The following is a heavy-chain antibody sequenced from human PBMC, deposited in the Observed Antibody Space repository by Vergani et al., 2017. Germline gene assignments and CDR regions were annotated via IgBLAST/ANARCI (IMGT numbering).Heavy chain of an antibody. J-gene: IGHJ4*02. V-gene: IGHV1-24*01. D-gene: IGHD5-12*01. CDR1: GYTLTELS. CDR3: ATVPMVDQHSGYDQDIDY. CDR2: FGPEDGET. Sequence: QVQLVQSGAEVKKPGASVKVSCKVSGYTLTELSMHWVRQAPGQGLEWMGGFGPEDGETIYAQKFQGRDTMTEDTSTDTAYMALSSLSSEDTAVYYCATVPMVDQHSGYDQDIDYWGQGTLVTVSS.